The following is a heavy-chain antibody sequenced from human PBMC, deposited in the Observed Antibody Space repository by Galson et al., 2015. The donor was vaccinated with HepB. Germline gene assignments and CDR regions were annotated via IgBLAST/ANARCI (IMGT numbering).Heavy chain of an antibody. D-gene: IGHD3-22*01. J-gene: IGHJ4*02. Sequence: SLRLSCAASGFTFSSYGMHWVRQAPGKGLEWVAVISYDGSNKYYADSVKGRFTISRDNSKNTLYLHMNSLRAEDTAVYFCARDPTYYYDSSDYSHFDYWGQGTLVTVSS. CDR1: GFTFSSYG. CDR3: ARDPTYYYDSSDYSHFDY. V-gene: IGHV3-30*03. CDR2: ISYDGSNK.